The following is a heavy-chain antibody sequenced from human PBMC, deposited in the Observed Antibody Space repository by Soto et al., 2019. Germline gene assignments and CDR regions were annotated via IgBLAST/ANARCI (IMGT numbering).Heavy chain of an antibody. D-gene: IGHD6-13*01. CDR2: IRSKTYGETA. Sequence: PGGSLRLSCTASGFSFGDYMMSWFRQAPGKGLEWVGFIRSKTYGETAEYAASVTGRFTISRDDSKAITYLQMNSLKTEDTAVYYCTRDQGKAPWPTSFDYWGQG. CDR1: GFSFGDYM. V-gene: IGHV3-49*03. J-gene: IGHJ4*02. CDR3: TRDQGKAPWPTSFDY.